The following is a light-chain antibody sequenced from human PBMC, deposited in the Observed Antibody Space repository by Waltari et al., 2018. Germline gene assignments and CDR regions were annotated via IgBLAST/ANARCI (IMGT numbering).Light chain of an antibody. CDR3: QSYDAYVV. CDR2: EDD. J-gene: IGLJ2*01. CDR1: SGSIARNY. Sequence: NFMLTQPHSVSESPGKTVSISCTRSSGSIARNYVQWYQQRPGSAPTMVIYEDDQRPSGVPARFSGSIDSSSNSASLTISGLKTEDEADYYCQSYDAYVVFGGGTRLTVL. V-gene: IGLV6-57*03.